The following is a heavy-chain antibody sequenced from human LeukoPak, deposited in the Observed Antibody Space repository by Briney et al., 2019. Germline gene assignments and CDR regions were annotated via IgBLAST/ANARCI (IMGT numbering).Heavy chain of an antibody. D-gene: IGHD2-2*01. CDR2: ISYDGSNK. CDR1: GFTFSSYG. CDR3: ARGDIVVVPAAPFPGFDP. J-gene: IGHJ5*02. V-gene: IGHV3-30*03. Sequence: PGRSLRPSCAASGFTFSSYGTHWVRQAPGKGLEWVAVISYDGSNKYYADSVKGRFTISRDNSKNTLYLQMNSLRAEDTAVYYCARGDIVVVPAAPFPGFDPWGQGTLVTVSS.